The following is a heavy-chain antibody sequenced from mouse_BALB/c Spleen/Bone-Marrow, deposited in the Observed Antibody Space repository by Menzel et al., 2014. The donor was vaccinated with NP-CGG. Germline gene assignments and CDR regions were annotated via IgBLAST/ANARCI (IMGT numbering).Heavy chain of an antibody. CDR1: GFNIKDTY. CDR2: IDPANGNT. Sequence: EVKLVESGAELVKPGASVKLSCTASGFNIKDTYMHWVKQRPEQGLEWIGRIDPANGNTKYDPKFQGKATITADTSSNTAYLQLSSLTSEDTAVYYCAMIKTGAWFAYWGPGTLVTVSA. CDR3: AMIKTGAWFAY. J-gene: IGHJ3*01. V-gene: IGHV14-3*02. D-gene: IGHD2-4*01.